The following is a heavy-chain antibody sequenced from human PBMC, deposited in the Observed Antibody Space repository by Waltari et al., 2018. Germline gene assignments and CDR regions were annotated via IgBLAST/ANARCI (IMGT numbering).Heavy chain of an antibody. CDR1: GALLANHP. V-gene: IGHV1-69*02. J-gene: IGHJ3*02. D-gene: IGHD2-15*01. Sequence: QVQLVQSGAEIKQPGSSVTVSCPPSGALLANHPINWIRQAPGQGLEWVGRLIPIPGIVNFAQKFRDRVAFSANSLTTTAYMDLRSLISDDTAVYYCARGEIRVEPNGAFDIWGQGTVVVVSS. CDR2: LIPIPGIV. CDR3: ARGEIRVEPNGAFDI.